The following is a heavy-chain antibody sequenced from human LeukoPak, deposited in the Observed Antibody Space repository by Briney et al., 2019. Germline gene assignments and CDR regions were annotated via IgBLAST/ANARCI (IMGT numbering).Heavy chain of an antibody. Sequence: ASVKISCKVSEYTFTDYYMQWVQEAPGKGLEWMGLVDPEDGETIYAEKFQGRVTITADTSTDTAYMELSSLRSEDTAVYYCATGDRITMIVVVPFQHWGQGTLVTVSS. CDR3: ATGDRITMIVVVPFQH. J-gene: IGHJ1*01. V-gene: IGHV1-69-2*01. CDR1: EYTFTDYY. CDR2: VDPEDGET. D-gene: IGHD3-22*01.